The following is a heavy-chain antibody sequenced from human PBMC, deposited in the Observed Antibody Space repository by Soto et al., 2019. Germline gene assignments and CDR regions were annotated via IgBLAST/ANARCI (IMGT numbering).Heavy chain of an antibody. V-gene: IGHV1-3*01. CDR1: GYTFTSYA. CDR2: INAGNGNT. J-gene: IGHJ6*02. CDR3: ARSPPSPMDYYGMDV. Sequence: ASVKVSCKASGYTFTSYAMHWVRQAPGQRLEWMGWINAGNGNTKYSQKFQGRVTITRDTSASTAYVELSSLRSEDTAVYYCARSPPSPMDYYGMDVWGQGTTVTVSS. D-gene: IGHD2-2*01.